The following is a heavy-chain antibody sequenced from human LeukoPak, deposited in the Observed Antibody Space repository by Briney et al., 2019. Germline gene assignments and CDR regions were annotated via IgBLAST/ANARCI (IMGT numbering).Heavy chain of an antibody. CDR3: AREERSTSVGFDY. D-gene: IGHD2-2*01. CDR2: INHSGST. V-gene: IGHV4-34*01. J-gene: IGHJ4*02. Sequence: PSETLSLTCAVYGGSFSGYYWSWIRQPPGKGLEWIGEINHSGSTNYNPSLKSRVTISVDTSKNQLSLKLSSVTAADTAVYYCAREERSTSVGFDYWGQGTLVTVSS. CDR1: GGSFSGYY.